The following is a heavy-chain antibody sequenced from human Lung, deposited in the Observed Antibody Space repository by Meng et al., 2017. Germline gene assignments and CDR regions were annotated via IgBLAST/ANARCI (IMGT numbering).Heavy chain of an antibody. D-gene: IGHD1/OR15-1a*01. V-gene: IGHV4-34*01. CDR3: ARPKQANWYFDL. CDR1: GGSFSGYY. CDR2: INHSGST. J-gene: IGHJ2*01. Sequence: LLQRWGAVLLKPSDTLSLTCAVYGGSFSGYYWSWIRQPPGKGLEWIGEINHSGSTNYNPSLKSRVTMSVDTSKNQFSLKLSSVTAADTAVYYCARPKQANWYFDLWGRGTLVTVSS.